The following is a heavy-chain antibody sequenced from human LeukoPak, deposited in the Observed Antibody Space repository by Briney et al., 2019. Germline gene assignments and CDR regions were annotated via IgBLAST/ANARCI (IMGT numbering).Heavy chain of an antibody. CDR2: IYYRGNT. CDR3: ARASRCYYWDFYY. Sequence: PSETQSLTCTVSGDSISRYNYFWGWTRPPPGKGVEWVGSIYYRGNTYYNSSLKSRDTLSADTYKNQFSLKVTSVTAEYTAVYYCARASRCYYWDFYYWGQGALVTVSS. V-gene: IGHV4-39*01. J-gene: IGHJ4*02. CDR1: GDSISRYNYF. D-gene: IGHD3-22*01.